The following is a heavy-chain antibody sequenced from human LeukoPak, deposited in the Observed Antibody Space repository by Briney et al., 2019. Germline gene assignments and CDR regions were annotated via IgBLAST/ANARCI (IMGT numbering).Heavy chain of an antibody. CDR1: GFTFSSYA. CDR2: ISSTGGSP. D-gene: IGHD2-15*01. V-gene: IGHV3-23*01. Sequence: PGGSLRLSCAASGFTFSSYAMSWVRQAPGKGLEWVSAISSTGGSPDYADSVKGRFTISRDNSKNTLYLQMNSLRAEDTAIYYCAKEPRDCTGGTCYSVGGYYFHYWGQGTLVTVSS. CDR3: AKEPRDCTGGTCYSVGGYYFHY. J-gene: IGHJ4*02.